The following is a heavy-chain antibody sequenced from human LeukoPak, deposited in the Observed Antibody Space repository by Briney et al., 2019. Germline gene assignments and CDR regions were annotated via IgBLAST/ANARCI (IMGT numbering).Heavy chain of an antibody. Sequence: SETLSLTCAVYGGSFSGYYWSWLRQPPGKGLEWLGEINHSGSTNYNPSLKSRVTISVDTSKNQFSLKLSSVTAADTAVYYCARRDIVVGRFDYWGQGTLVTVSS. CDR3: ARRDIVVGRFDY. CDR1: GGSFSGYY. V-gene: IGHV4-34*01. CDR2: INHSGST. D-gene: IGHD2-2*01. J-gene: IGHJ4*02.